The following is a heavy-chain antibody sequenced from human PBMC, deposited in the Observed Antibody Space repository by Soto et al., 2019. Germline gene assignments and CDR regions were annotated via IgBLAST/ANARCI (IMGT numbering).Heavy chain of an antibody. CDR2: INHLETT. CDR3: ARGGGSDSFDY. CDR1: GASITFGGYS. Sequence: TLSLTCTVSGASITFGGYSWSWIRQTPGKGPEWIGYINHLETTFYNPSFESRLTLSIDRAKNQFSLKLHSMSAADRAVYFCARGGGSDSFDYWGQGILVTVSS. D-gene: IGHD1-26*01. V-gene: IGHV4-30-2*01. J-gene: IGHJ4*02.